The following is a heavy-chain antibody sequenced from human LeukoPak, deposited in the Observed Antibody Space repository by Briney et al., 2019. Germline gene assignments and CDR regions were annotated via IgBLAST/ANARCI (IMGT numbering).Heavy chain of an antibody. D-gene: IGHD5-18*01. CDR2: IYYSGST. Sequence: SETLSLTCPVSGGSISSSSYYWGWIRQPPGKGLEWIGSIYYSGSTYYNPSLKSRVTISVDTSKNQFSLKLSSVTAADTAVYYCVGYSYGRETFDYWGQGTLVTVSS. J-gene: IGHJ4*02. CDR3: VGYSYGRETFDY. V-gene: IGHV4-39*01. CDR1: GGSISSSSYY.